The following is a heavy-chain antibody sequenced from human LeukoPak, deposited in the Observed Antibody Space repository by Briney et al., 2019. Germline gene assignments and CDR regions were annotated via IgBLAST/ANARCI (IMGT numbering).Heavy chain of an antibody. J-gene: IGHJ4*02. CDR3: ARGKGSGWTFDY. Sequence: PSETLSLTCAVYGGSFSGYYWTWIRQPPGKGLEWIGEINHSGGTNYNPSLKSRVTISVDASKNQFSLKLSSVTAADTAVYYCARGKGSGWTFDYWGQGTLVTVSS. CDR1: GGSFSGYY. CDR2: INHSGGT. D-gene: IGHD6-19*01. V-gene: IGHV4-34*01.